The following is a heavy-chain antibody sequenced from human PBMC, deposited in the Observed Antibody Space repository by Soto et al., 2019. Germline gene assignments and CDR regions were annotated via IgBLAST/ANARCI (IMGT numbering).Heavy chain of an antibody. J-gene: IGHJ6*02. CDR2: INPNSGCT. V-gene: IGHV1-2*02. CDR1: GYTFTGYY. CDR3: ARGTNYYYGMDV. Sequence: QVQLVQSGAEVKKPGASVKVSCKASGYTFTGYYMHWVRQAPGQGLECMGWINPNSGCTNYAQKFQGRVTMTRHTSISTAYMELSRLRSDDTAVYFCARGTNYYYGMDVWGQGTTVTVSS.